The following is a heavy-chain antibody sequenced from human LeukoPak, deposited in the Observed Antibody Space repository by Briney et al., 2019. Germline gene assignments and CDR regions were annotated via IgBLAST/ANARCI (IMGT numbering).Heavy chain of an antibody. CDR3: ARGRRRSSITMIVVVIHNPIYFDY. Sequence: SETLSLTCAVHGGSFSGYYWSWIRQPPGKGLEWIGETNHSGSTNYNPSLKSRVTISVDTSKNQFSLKLSSVTAADTAVYYCARGRRRSSITMIVVVIHNPIYFDYWGQGTLVTVSS. J-gene: IGHJ4*02. D-gene: IGHD3-22*01. CDR2: TNHSGST. CDR1: GGSFSGYY. V-gene: IGHV4-34*01.